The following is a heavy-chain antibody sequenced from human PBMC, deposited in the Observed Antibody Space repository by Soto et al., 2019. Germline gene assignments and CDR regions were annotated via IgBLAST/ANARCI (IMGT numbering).Heavy chain of an antibody. CDR1: GGTFSSYV. J-gene: IGHJ2*01. CDR2: IIPLFGKA. CDR3: ARGGMATRHYHFDL. Sequence: QVQLVQSGAEVKKPGSSVKVSCKASGGTFSSYVIGWVRQAPGQGLEWMGGIIPLFGKANYAQKFQGRVTLTAAESTSTAYMEVSSPRSDDTAVYYCARGGMATRHYHFDLWGRGTLVTVSS. D-gene: IGHD3-10*01. V-gene: IGHV1-69*12.